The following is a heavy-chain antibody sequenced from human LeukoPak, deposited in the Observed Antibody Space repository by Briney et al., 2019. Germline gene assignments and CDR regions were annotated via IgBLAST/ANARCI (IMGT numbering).Heavy chain of an antibody. CDR2: IYTSGST. CDR1: GGSISSYY. CDR3: ARDVPVTTIFGVVPHHRCYFDY. D-gene: IGHD3-3*01. J-gene: IGHJ4*02. Sequence: SETLSLTCTVSGGSISSYYWSWIRQPAGKGLEWIGRIYTSGSTNYNPSLKSRVTMSVDTSKNQFSLKLSSVTAADTAVYYCARDVPVTTIFGVVPHHRCYFDYWGQGTLVTVSS. V-gene: IGHV4-4*07.